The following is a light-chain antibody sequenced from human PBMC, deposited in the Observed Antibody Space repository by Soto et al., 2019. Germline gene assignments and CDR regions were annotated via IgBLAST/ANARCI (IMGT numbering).Light chain of an antibody. J-gene: IGKJ5*01. Sequence: EIVMTQSPATLSVSPGERATLSCWASQSVTSNLVWYQHKPGQAPRLLIFGASTRATGIPARFSGSGSGTEFTLTINSLQSEDCAVYYCQQYNKYVTFGQGTRLEIK. CDR3: QQYNKYVT. CDR2: GAS. V-gene: IGKV3-15*01. CDR1: QSVTSN.